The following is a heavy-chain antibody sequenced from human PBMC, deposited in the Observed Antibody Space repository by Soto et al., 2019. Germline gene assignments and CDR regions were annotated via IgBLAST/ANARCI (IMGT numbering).Heavy chain of an antibody. CDR3: ARVCGSGSPFDY. CDR1: GGTFSSYA. J-gene: IGHJ4*02. CDR2: IIPIFGTA. Sequence: QVQLVQSGAEVKKPGSSVKVSCKASGGTFSSYAISWVRQAPGQGLEWMGGIIPIFGTANYAQKFKGRVTITADESTSPASMALSSMRSEDTAVYYCARVCGSGSPFDYWGKKTLVTVSS. V-gene: IGHV1-69*12. D-gene: IGHD3-10*01.